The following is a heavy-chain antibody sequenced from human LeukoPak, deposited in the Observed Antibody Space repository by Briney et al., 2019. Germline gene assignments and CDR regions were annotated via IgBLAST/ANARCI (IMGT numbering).Heavy chain of an antibody. Sequence: SETLSLTCTVSGGSISSGSYYWSWIRQPAGKGLEWIGRIYHSGSTYYNPSLKSRVTISVDTSKNQFSLKLSSVTAADTAVYYCARDPFRYYYGSGTYADRFDYWGQGTLVTVSS. CDR3: ARDPFRYYYGSGTYADRFDY. V-gene: IGHV4-61*02. CDR1: GGSISSGSYY. D-gene: IGHD3-10*01. CDR2: IYHSGST. J-gene: IGHJ4*02.